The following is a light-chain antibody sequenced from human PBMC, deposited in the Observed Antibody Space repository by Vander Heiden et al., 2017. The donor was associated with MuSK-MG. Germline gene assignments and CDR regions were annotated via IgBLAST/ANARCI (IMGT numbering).Light chain of an antibody. J-gene: IGLJ2*01. CDR2: SDN. CDR3: AAWDDSLNGVV. Sequence: QSVLTQPPSASGTPGQRVTVSCSGSSSNIESNTVNWYQQLPGTAPKLLIYSDNHRPSGVPDRFSGSKSGTSASLSISGLQSEEEADYYCAAWDDSLNGVVFGGGTRLTVL. CDR1: SSNIESNT. V-gene: IGLV1-44*01.